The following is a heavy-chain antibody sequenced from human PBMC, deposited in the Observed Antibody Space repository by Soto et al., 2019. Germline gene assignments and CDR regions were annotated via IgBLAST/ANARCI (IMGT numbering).Heavy chain of an antibody. CDR3: GKSESSGFDP. D-gene: IGHD3-22*01. V-gene: IGHV1-8*01. J-gene: IGHJ5*02. Sequence: QVQLVQSGAEVKKPGASVKVSCKASGYTFTSYDINWVRQATGQGLEGMGWMNPYSGNTGYAQKFQGRVSMTRNTSISTAYMELSSLRSEDTAVYYCGKSESSGFDPWGQGTLVTVSS. CDR1: GYTFTSYD. CDR2: MNPYSGNT.